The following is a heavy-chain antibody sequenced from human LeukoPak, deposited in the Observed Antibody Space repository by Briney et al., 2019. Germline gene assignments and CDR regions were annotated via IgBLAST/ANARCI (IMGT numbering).Heavy chain of an antibody. CDR1: GGSISSYY. V-gene: IGHV4-4*07. CDR2: IYTSGST. J-gene: IGHJ3*02. CDR3: ARNTQPASIITMIVVGGAFDI. D-gene: IGHD3-22*01. Sequence: SETLSPTCTVSGGSISSYYWSWIRQPAGKGLEWIGRIYTSGSTNYNPSLKSRVTMSVDTSKNQFSLKLSSVTAADTAVYYCARNTQPASIITMIVVGGAFDIWGQGTMVTVSS.